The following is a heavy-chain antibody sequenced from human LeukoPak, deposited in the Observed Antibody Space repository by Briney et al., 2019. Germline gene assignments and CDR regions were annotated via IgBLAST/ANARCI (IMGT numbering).Heavy chain of an antibody. CDR1: GYTFTGYY. Sequence: GASVKVSCKASGYTFTGYYMHWVRQAPGQGLEWMGWINPNSGGKNYAPMFQGRGTMIRDTYNHPAYMELSRLRSDDTARYYCARKGGDDYGLLGCYIDRSGGGSLVTASSAPTKGPYW. CDR2: INPNSGGK. J-gene: IGHJ2*01. CDR3: ARKGGDDYGLLGCYIDRSGGGSLVTASSAPTKGPYW. V-gene: IGHV1-2*02. D-gene: IGHD2-21*02.